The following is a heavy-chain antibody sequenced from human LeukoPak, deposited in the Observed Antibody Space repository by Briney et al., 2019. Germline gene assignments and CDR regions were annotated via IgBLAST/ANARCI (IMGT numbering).Heavy chain of an antibody. V-gene: IGHV3-21*01. CDR2: ISSSSSYI. CDR1: GFTFSSYS. CDR3: ARDWMATLT. J-gene: IGHJ4*02. D-gene: IGHD5-24*01. Sequence: WRSLRLSCAASGFTFSSYSMNWVRQAPGDGLEWVSSISSSSSYIYYADSVKGRFTISRDNAKNSLYLQMNSLRAEDTAVYYCARDWMATLTWGQGTLVTVSS.